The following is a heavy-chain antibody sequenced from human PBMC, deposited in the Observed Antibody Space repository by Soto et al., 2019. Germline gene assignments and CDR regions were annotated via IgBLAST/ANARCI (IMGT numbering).Heavy chain of an antibody. CDR1: GFTFSSYA. D-gene: IGHD3-22*01. CDR3: ARDTYYYDSSGYLAY. J-gene: IGHJ4*02. CDR2: ISYDGSNK. V-gene: IGHV3-30-3*01. Sequence: QVQLVESGGGVVQPGRSLRLSCAASGFTFSSYAMHWVRQAPGKGLEWVAVISYDGSNKYYADSVKGRFTISRDNSKNTLYLQMNSLRAEDTAVYYCARDTYYYDSSGYLAYCGQGTLVTVSS.